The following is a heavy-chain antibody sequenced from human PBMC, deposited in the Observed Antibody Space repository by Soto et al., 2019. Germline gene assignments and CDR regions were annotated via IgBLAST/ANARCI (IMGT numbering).Heavy chain of an antibody. D-gene: IGHD4-17*01. CDR2: INAGNGNT. Sequence: ASVKVSCKASGYTFTSYAMHWVRQAPGQRLEWMGWINAGNGNTKYSQKFQGRVTITRDTSASTAYMELSSLRSEDTAVYYCARGEAVTLNYYYYYYMDVWGKGTTVTVS. CDR1: GYTFTSYA. J-gene: IGHJ6*03. V-gene: IGHV1-3*01. CDR3: ARGEAVTLNYYYYYYMDV.